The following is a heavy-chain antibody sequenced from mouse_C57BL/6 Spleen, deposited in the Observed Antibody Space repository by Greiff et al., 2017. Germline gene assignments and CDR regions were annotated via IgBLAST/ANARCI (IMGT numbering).Heavy chain of an antibody. CDR1: GYTFTSYW. D-gene: IGHD1-1*01. CDR3: ARGNYYGSSYGYCDV. CDR2: IDPSDSYT. Sequence: QVQLQQSGAELVMPGASVKLSCKASGYTFTSYWMHWVKQRPGQGLEWIGEIDPSDSYTNYNQKFKGKSTLTVDKSSSTAYMQLSSLTSEDSAVYYCARGNYYGSSYGYCDVWGTGTTVTVSS. V-gene: IGHV1-69*01. J-gene: IGHJ1*03.